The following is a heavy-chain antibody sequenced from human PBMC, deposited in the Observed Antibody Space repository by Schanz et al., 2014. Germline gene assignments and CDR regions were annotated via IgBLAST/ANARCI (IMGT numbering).Heavy chain of an antibody. CDR3: ARGGPAYYFDD. J-gene: IGHJ4*02. Sequence: VQLVESGGGLVQPGGSLRLSCATSGFTLNNAWMNWVRQAPGKGLEYVSAISHDGYSTYYADSVKGRFTISRDNSKNTLYLQMNSLRAEDTAVYYCARGGPAYYFDDWGQGTLVTVSS. CDR1: GFTLNNAW. V-gene: IGHV3-64*04. CDR2: ISHDGYST.